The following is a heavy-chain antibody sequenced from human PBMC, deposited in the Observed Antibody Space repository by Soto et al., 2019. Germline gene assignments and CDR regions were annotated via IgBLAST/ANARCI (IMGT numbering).Heavy chain of an antibody. Sequence: ASVKVSCKASGGTFNNFAISWVRQAPGQGLEWMGGIIPLIGKTNYGQMFHGRVTITADDSTSTAYMELSSLTSEDTAVYYCSRLGPHAYGGNHFDYWGQGTLVTVSS. D-gene: IGHD4-17*01. CDR3: SRLGPHAYGGNHFDY. CDR1: GGTFNNFA. CDR2: IIPLIGKT. J-gene: IGHJ4*02. V-gene: IGHV1-69*13.